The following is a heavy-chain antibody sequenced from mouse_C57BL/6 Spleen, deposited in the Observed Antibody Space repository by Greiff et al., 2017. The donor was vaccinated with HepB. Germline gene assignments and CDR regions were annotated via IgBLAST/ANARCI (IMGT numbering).Heavy chain of an antibody. CDR3: ARGGYDDAMDY. J-gene: IGHJ4*01. CDR2: INPSSGYT. D-gene: IGHD2-2*01. CDR1: GYTFTSYT. Sequence: VQLVESGAELARPGASVKMSCKASGYTFTSYTMHWVKQRPGQGLEWIGYINPSSGYTKYNQKFKDKATLTADKSSSTAYMQLSSLTSEDSAVYYCARGGYDDAMDYWGQGTSVTVSS. V-gene: IGHV1-4*01.